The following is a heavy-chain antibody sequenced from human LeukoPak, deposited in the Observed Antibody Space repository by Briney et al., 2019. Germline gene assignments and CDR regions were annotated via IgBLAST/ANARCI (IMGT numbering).Heavy chain of an antibody. V-gene: IGHV1-2*02. CDR1: GYTFTDYY. D-gene: IGHD4-23*01. J-gene: IGHJ4*02. CDR2: INPNSGDT. Sequence: ASVKVSCKASGYTFTDYYMHWVRQAPGQGLEWVGWINPNSGDTNYAQKFQGRVTLTRDASISTAYMELSSLRSDDTAVYYCARGGGLDYWGQGTLVTVSS. CDR3: ARGGGLDY.